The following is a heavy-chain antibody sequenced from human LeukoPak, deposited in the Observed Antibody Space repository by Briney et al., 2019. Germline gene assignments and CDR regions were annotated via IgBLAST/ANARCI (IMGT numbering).Heavy chain of an antibody. V-gene: IGHV3-7*01. J-gene: IGHJ4*02. CDR2: IKKDGSDK. CDR3: ARHLSGVTGYAYGRGIDY. Sequence: GGSLRLSCAASGFTFSSYWMSWVRQAPGKWLEWVANIKKDGSDKYYVDSVKGRFTISRDNAKTSLYLQMNSVRAEDTAVYYCARHLSGVTGYAYGRGIDYWGQGTLVTVSS. D-gene: IGHD5-18*01. CDR1: GFTFSSYW.